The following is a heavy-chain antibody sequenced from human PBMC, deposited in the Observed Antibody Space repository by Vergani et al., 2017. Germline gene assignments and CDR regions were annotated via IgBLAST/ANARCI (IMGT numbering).Heavy chain of an antibody. CDR2: INHSGST. CDR3: ARGILLWFGELVSTVNWFDP. J-gene: IGHJ5*02. D-gene: IGHD3-10*01. V-gene: IGHV4-34*01. CDR1: GGSFSGSY. Sequence: QVQLQQWGAGLLKPSETLSLTCAVYGGSFSGSYLSWIRQPPGKGLEWIGEINHSGSTNYNPSLKSRVTISVDTTKNQFSLKLSSVTAADTAVYYCARGILLWFGELVSTVNWFDPWGQGTLVTVSS.